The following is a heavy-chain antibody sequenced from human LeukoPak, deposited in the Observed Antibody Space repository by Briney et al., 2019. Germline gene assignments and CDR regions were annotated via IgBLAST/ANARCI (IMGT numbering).Heavy chain of an antibody. CDR1: GGSFSGYY. Sequence: SETLSLTCAVYGGSFSGYYWSWIRQPPGKGLEWIGEINHSGSTNYNPSLKSRVTISVDTSKTQFSLKLSSVTAADTAVYYCARGDPTSTDVWGKGTTVTVSS. J-gene: IGHJ6*04. CDR2: INHSGST. CDR3: ARGDPTSTDV. V-gene: IGHV4-34*01.